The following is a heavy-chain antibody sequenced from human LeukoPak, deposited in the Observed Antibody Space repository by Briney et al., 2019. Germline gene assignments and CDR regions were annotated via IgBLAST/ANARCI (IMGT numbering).Heavy chain of an antibody. J-gene: IGHJ5*02. CDR3: ARDWNAGSGWFLWFDP. Sequence: SETLSLTCAVSGYSISSGYYWSWIRQPAGKGLEWIGRIYTSGSTDYNSSLKSRVAMSLDTSKNQFSLKLRSVTAADTAVYYCARDWNAGSGWFLWFDPWGQGTLVTVSS. CDR1: GYSISSGYY. V-gene: IGHV4-4*07. D-gene: IGHD6-19*01. CDR2: IYTSGST.